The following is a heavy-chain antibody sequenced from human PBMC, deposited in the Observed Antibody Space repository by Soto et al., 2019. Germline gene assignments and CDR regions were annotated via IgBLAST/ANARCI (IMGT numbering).Heavy chain of an antibody. CDR2: IFPNDEK. Sequence: QVTLKESGPVLVKPTETLTLTCTVSGFSLSNARMGVSWIRQPPGEALEWLAHIFPNDEKSYSTSLKSRLTISKDTSKSQVVLTMTNMDPVDTATYYCARIRGYSYFNYYYGMDVWGQGTTVTVSS. J-gene: IGHJ6*02. CDR3: ARIRGYSYFNYYYGMDV. D-gene: IGHD5-18*01. CDR1: GFSLSNARMG. V-gene: IGHV2-26*01.